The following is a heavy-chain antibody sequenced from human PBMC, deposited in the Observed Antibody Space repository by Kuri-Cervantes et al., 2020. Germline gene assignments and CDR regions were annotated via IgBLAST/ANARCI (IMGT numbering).Heavy chain of an antibody. V-gene: IGHV3-7*01. J-gene: IGHJ5*02. D-gene: IGHD1-26*01. CDR3: ARDSSKWELVADWFDP. CDR1: GFTFSSYW. CDR2: IKQDGSEK. Sequence: GESLKISCAASGFTFSSYWMSWVRQAPGKGLEWVANIKQDGSEKYYVDSVKGRFTISRDNAKNSLYLQMNSLRAEDTAVYYCARDSSKWELVADWFDPWGQGTLVTVSS.